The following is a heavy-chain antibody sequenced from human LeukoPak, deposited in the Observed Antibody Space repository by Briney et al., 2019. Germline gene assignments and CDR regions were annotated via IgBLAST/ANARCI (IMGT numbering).Heavy chain of an antibody. V-gene: IGHV3-48*03. CDR3: AVSVGIAVAGTTPFDY. J-gene: IGHJ4*02. CDR1: GFTFSSYE. D-gene: IGHD6-19*01. CDR2: ISSSGSTI. Sequence: GGSLRLSCAASGFTFSSYEMNWVRQAPGKGLEWVSYISSSGSTIYYADSVKGRFTISGNNAKNTLYLQMNSLRAEDTAVYYCAVSVGIAVAGTTPFDYWGQGTLVTVSS.